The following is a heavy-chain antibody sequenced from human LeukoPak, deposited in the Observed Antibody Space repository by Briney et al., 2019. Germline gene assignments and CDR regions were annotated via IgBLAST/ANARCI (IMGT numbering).Heavy chain of an antibody. Sequence: SETLSLTCTVSGGSISSGDYYWSWIRQPPGKGLEWIGYIYYSGSTNYNPSLKSRVTISVDTSKNQFSLKLSSVTAADTAVYYCAREIAVAGPRAFDYWGQGTLVTVSS. J-gene: IGHJ4*02. CDR3: AREIAVAGPRAFDY. D-gene: IGHD6-19*01. V-gene: IGHV4-61*08. CDR2: IYYSGST. CDR1: GGSISSGDYY.